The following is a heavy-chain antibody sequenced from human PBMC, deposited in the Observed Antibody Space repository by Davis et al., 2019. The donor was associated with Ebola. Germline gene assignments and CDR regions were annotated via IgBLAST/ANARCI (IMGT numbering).Heavy chain of an antibody. J-gene: IGHJ4*02. Sequence: PSETLSLTCTVSGGSISSYYWSWIRQPPGKGLEWIGYIYYSGSTNYNPSLKSRVTISVDTSKNQFSLKLSSVTAADTAVYYCASQTRTEPIWGQGTLVTVSS. D-gene: IGHD1-14*01. CDR2: IYYSGST. CDR1: GGSISSYY. CDR3: ASQTRTEPI. V-gene: IGHV4-59*08.